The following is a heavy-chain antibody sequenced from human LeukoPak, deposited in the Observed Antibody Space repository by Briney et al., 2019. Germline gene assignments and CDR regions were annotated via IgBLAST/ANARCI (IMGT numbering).Heavy chain of an antibody. V-gene: IGHV1-46*01. CDR2: INPSGRST. J-gene: IGHJ6*03. D-gene: IGHD1-26*01. CDR3: AMSNPKGVGATNSYYYYYMDV. CDR1: GYTFTNYY. Sequence: GASVKVPCKASGYTFTNYYIHWVRQAPGQGLEWMGIINPSGRSTSSAQKFQGRVTITADESTSTAYMELSSLRSEDTAVYYCAMSNPKGVGATNSYYYYYMDVWGKGTTVTISS.